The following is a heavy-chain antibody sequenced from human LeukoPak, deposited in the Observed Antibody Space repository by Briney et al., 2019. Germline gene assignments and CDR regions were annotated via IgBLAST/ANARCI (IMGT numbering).Heavy chain of an antibody. CDR3: ARDRLHTVGMDV. CDR2: IYYSGST. Sequence: SETLSLTCTVSGGSVSSGSYYWTWIRQPPGKGREWIGYIYYSGSTNYNPSLKSRVTISVDTSKNQFSLKLSSVTAANTAVYYCARDRLHTVGMDVWGQGTTVTVSS. V-gene: IGHV4-61*01. D-gene: IGHD5-24*01. J-gene: IGHJ6*02. CDR1: GGSVSSGSYY.